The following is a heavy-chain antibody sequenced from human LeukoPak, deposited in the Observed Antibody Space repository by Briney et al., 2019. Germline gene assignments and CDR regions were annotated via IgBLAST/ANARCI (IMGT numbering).Heavy chain of an antibody. CDR3: ARVDSSSWVIVGKPIDY. J-gene: IGHJ4*02. Sequence: ASVKVSCKASGYTVTSYDINWVRQATGQGLEWRGWMNPNSGNTGYAQKFQGRVTITRNTSISTAYMELRSLRSDDTAVYYCARVDSSSWVIVGKPIDYWGQGTLVTVSS. CDR1: GYTVTSYD. D-gene: IGHD6-13*01. V-gene: IGHV1-8*03. CDR2: MNPNSGNT.